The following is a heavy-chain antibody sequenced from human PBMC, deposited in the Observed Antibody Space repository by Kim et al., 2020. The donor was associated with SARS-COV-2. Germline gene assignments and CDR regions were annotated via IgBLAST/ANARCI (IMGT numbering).Heavy chain of an antibody. J-gene: IGHJ4*02. Sequence: SPKSRVPISVDPSKNQFSLKLSSVTAADTAVYYCARGNCSSTSCYSSVDYWGQGTLVTVSS. D-gene: IGHD2-2*01. CDR3: ARGNCSSTSCYSSVDY. V-gene: IGHV4-39*01.